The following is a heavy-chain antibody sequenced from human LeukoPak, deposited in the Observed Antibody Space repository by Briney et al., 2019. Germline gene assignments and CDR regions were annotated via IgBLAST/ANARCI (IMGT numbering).Heavy chain of an antibody. CDR2: ISGSGGST. V-gene: IGHV3-23*01. Sequence: GGSLRLSCAASGFTFSSYAMSWARQAPGKGLEWVSAISGSGGSTYYADSVKGRFTISRDNSKNTLYLQMNSLRAEDTAVYYCAKEHYGDYYYYYMDVWGKGTTVTVSS. J-gene: IGHJ6*03. CDR1: GFTFSSYA. CDR3: AKEHYGDYYYYYMDV. D-gene: IGHD4-17*01.